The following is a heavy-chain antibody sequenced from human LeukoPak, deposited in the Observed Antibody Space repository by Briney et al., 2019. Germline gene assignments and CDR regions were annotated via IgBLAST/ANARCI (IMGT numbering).Heavy chain of an antibody. CDR2: ISSSSSYI. Sequence: GGSLRLSCAASGFTFSSYSMNWVRQAPGKGLEWVSSISSSSSYIYYADSVKGRFTISRDNAKNSLYLQMNSLRAEDTAVYYGATRANYYDRGGPPRGSAPGGKETRVPVS. V-gene: IGHV3-21*01. CDR1: GFTFSSYS. D-gene: IGHD3-22*01. J-gene: IGHJ5*02. CDR3: ATRANYYDRGGPPRGSAP.